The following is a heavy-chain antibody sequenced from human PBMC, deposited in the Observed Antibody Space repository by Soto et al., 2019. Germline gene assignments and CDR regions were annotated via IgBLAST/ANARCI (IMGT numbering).Heavy chain of an antibody. CDR1: GYTFTSYA. D-gene: IGHD3-10*01. Sequence: QDQLVQSGAEVKKPGASVKVSCKASGYTFTSYAMHWVRQAPGQRLEWMGWINAGNGNTKYSQKFQGRVTITRDTSASTAYMELSSLRSEDTAVYYCARSVGVRGVVFDSWGPGTLVTVSS. V-gene: IGHV1-3*01. CDR3: ARSVGVRGVVFDS. CDR2: INAGNGNT. J-gene: IGHJ4*02.